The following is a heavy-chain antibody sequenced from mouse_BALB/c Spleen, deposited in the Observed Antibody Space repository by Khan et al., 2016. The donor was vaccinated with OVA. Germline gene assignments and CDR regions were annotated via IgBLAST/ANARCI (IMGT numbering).Heavy chain of an antibody. V-gene: IGHV1-87*01. J-gene: IGHJ4*01. CDR2: LFPGNDDT. CDR3: ATHVHYSMDY. CDR1: GYTFTNYW. Sequence: QVQLQQSGAELARPGASVNLSCKASGYTFTNYWIHWVRQRPGQGLEWIGSLFPGNDDTKYTQKFKGKATLTADKSSSTACMQIRTLASEDSAVYYCATHVHYSMDYWGQGTSVTVSS.